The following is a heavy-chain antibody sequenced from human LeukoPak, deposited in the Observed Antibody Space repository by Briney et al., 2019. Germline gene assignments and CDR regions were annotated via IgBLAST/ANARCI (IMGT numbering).Heavy chain of an antibody. CDR2: ISYDRSNK. J-gene: IGHJ6*02. Sequence: GGSLRLSCAASGFTFSSYAMHWVRQAPGKGLEWVAVISYDRSNKYYADSVKGRFTISRDNSKNTLYLQMNSLRAGDTAVYYCARDDPGAHYGMDVWGQGTTVTVSS. V-gene: IGHV3-30-3*01. CDR1: GFTFSSYA. D-gene: IGHD3-10*01. CDR3: ARDDPGAHYGMDV.